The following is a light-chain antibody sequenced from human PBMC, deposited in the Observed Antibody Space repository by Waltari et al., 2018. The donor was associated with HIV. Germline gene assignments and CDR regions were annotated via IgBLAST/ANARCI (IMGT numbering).Light chain of an antibody. CDR1: ALPQQY. V-gene: IGLV3-25*03. CDR3: QSADSSGTRWV. Sequence: SYERTQPPSLSVSPGHTARITCSGDALPQQYAYWYQQKPGQAPVLVIYKDSERPSGIPERFSGSSSGTTVTLTISGVQAEDEADYYCQSADSSGTRWVFGGGTKLTVL. J-gene: IGLJ3*02. CDR2: KDS.